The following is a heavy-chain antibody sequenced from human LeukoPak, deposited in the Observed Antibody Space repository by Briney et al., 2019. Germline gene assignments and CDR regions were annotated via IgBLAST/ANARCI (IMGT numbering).Heavy chain of an antibody. D-gene: IGHD3-3*01. Sequence: PSETLSLTCTVSGGSISSYYWSWIRQPPGKGLEWIGYIYYSGSTNYNPSLKSRVTISVDTSKNQFSLKLSSVTAADTAVYYCASSTYYDFWSVSYNYYYYYGMDVWGQGTTVTVSS. CDR2: IYYSGST. V-gene: IGHV4-59*01. CDR1: GGSISSYY. J-gene: IGHJ6*02. CDR3: ASSTYYDFWSVSYNYYYYYGMDV.